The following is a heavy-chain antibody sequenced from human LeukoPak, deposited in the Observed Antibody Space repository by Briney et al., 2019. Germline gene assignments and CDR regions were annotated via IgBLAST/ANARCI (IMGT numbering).Heavy chain of an antibody. D-gene: IGHD4-23*01. V-gene: IGHV3-30*02. CDR1: GLTFSSYG. J-gene: IGHJ4*02. CDR2: IRYDESNK. Sequence: GGSLRHSCAASGLTFSSYGMHWVRQALGKGLEWVAFIRYDESNKYYADSVKGRFTISRDNSKNTLYLQMNSLRTEDTGVYYCAKDRHDGKDYWGQGTLVTVSS. CDR3: AKDRHDGKDY.